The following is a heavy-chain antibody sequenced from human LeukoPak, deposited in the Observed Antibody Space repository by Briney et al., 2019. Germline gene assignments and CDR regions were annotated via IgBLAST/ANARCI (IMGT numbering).Heavy chain of an antibody. J-gene: IGHJ5*02. CDR1: GFTFSGYW. CDR3: ARDARTDSPFSWSDP. D-gene: IGHD2-8*02. CDR2: IKQDGSEK. Sequence: GGSLRLSCAASGFTFSGYWMSWVRQAPGKGLEWVAKIKQDGSEKYYVDSVKGRLTISRDNGKNTLYLQMDTLRAEDTAVYYCARDARTDSPFSWSDPWGQGTLVTVSS. V-gene: IGHV3-7*01.